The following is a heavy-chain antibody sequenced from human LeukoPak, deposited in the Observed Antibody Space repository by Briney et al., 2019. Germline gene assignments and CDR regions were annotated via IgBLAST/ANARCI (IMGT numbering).Heavy chain of an antibody. J-gene: IGHJ1*01. CDR3: ARGGYSRSYWPEHFQH. CDR1: GGTFSSYA. V-gene: IGHV1-69*13. CDR2: IIPIFGTA. D-gene: IGHD1-26*01. Sequence: SVKVSCKASGGTFSSYAISWVRQAPGQGLEWMGGIIPIFGTANYAQKFQGRVTITADESTSTAYMELSSLRSEDTAVYYCARGGYSRSYWPEHFQHWGQGTLVTVSS.